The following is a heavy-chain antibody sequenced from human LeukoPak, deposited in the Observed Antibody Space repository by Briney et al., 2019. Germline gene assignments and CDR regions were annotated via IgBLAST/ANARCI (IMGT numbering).Heavy chain of an antibody. CDR3: ARDDTGYSSGWYSGSDY. CDR2: IYSGGST. D-gene: IGHD6-19*01. V-gene: IGHV3-66*01. CDR1: GFTVSSNY. Sequence: PGGSLRLSCAASGFTVSSNYMSWVRQAPGKGLEWVSVIYSGGSTYYADSVKGRFTISRDNSKNTLYLQMNSLRAEDTAVYYCARDDTGYSSGWYSGSDYWGQGTLVTVSS. J-gene: IGHJ4*02.